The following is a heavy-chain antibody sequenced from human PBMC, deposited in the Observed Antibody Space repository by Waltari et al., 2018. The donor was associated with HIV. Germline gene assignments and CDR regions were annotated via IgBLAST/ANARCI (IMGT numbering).Heavy chain of an antibody. CDR2: INPDSGGT. CDR3: ARVGEPGIAVAGDFDY. CDR1: GYTFTGYY. Sequence: QVQLVQSGAEVKKPGASVKVSCKASGYTFTGYYMHWVRQAPGQGLEWMGWINPDSGGTNYGQEVQGRGTRTRDTSISTAYMELSRLRSDDTAVYYCARVGEPGIAVAGDFDYWGQGTLVTVSS. J-gene: IGHJ4*02. D-gene: IGHD6-19*01. V-gene: IGHV1-2*02.